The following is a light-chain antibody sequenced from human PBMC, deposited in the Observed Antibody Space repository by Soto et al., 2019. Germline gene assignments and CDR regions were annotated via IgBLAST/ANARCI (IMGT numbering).Light chain of an antibody. J-gene: IGKJ2*02. CDR2: AAS. CDR3: QQLNSYPRT. Sequence: DIQLTQSPSFLSASIGDRVTITCRASQGISSYLAWYQQKPGKAPKLLIYAASTLQTGVTSRFSGSGSGTEFPLTISSLQPEDFATYYCQQLNSYPRTFGQGTKLEIK. V-gene: IGKV1-9*01. CDR1: QGISSY.